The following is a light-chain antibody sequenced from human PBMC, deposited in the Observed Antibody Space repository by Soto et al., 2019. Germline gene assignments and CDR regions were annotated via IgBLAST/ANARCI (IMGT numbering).Light chain of an antibody. CDR2: KAS. Sequence: DIQMTQSPSTLSASVGDRVTITCRASKSISSWLAWYQQKPGKAPKILIYKASSLESGVPSRFSGSGSGTEFTLTISSLQPDDFAPYYCQQYNRYYTFGQGTKLEIK. V-gene: IGKV1-5*03. J-gene: IGKJ2*01. CDR3: QQYNRYYT. CDR1: KSISSW.